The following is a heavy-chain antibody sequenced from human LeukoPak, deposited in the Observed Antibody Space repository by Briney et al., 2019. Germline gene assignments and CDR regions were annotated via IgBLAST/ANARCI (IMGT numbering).Heavy chain of an antibody. Sequence: KPGGSLRLSCAASGFTFSSYSMNWVRQAPGKGLEWVSSISSSSSYIYYADSVKGRFTISRDNAKNSLYLQMNSLRAEDTAVYYCARDRAYAYGGIDSWGQGTLVSVSS. J-gene: IGHJ4*02. CDR1: GFTFSSYS. V-gene: IGHV3-21*01. CDR3: ARDRAYAYGGIDS. D-gene: IGHD4-23*01. CDR2: ISSSSSYI.